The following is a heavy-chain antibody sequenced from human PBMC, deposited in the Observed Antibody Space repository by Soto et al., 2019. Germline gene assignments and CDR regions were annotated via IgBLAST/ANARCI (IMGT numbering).Heavy chain of an antibody. CDR1: GFTFSSYG. Sequence: QVQLVESGGGVVQPGRSLRLSCAASGFTFSSYGMHWVRQAPGKGLEWVAVISYDGSNKYYADSVKGRFTISRDNSKSTRYLQMNSLRAEDTAVYYCARTTAPSGALDVWGQGTTVTVSS. V-gene: IGHV3-30*03. J-gene: IGHJ6*02. CDR2: ISYDGSNK. CDR3: ARTTAPSGALDV. D-gene: IGHD4-17*01.